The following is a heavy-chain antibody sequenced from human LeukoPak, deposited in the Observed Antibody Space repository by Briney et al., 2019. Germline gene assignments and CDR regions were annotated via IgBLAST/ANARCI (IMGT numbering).Heavy chain of an antibody. V-gene: IGHV4-39*07. CDR1: GASISGSGYY. D-gene: IGHD1-26*01. CDR3: ARDRGPGVGATGYYFHY. J-gene: IGHJ4*02. Sequence: SETLSLTCTVSGASISGSGYYWGWIRQPPGKGLEWIGSIYSSGSTYYNPSLKTRVTISVDTSKNQFSLKLSSVTAADTAVYYCARDRGPGVGATGYYFHYWGQGTLVTVSS. CDR2: IYSSGST.